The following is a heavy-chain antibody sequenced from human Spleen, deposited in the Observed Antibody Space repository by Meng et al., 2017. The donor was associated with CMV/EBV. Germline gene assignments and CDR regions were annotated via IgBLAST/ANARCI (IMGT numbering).Heavy chain of an antibody. V-gene: IGHV3-21*01. CDR2: ISSSSSYI. Sequence: GESLKISCAASGFTFSSYSMNWVRQAPGKGLEWVSSISSSSSYIYYADSVKGRFTISRDNSKNTLYLQMNSLRSEDTAVYHCVKSRNGDPDYWGQGTLVTVSS. CDR3: VKSRNGDPDY. CDR1: GFTFSSYS. D-gene: IGHD4-17*01. J-gene: IGHJ4*02.